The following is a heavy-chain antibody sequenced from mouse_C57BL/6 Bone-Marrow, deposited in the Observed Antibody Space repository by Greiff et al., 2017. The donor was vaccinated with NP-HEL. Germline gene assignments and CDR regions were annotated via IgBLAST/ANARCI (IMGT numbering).Heavy chain of an antibody. D-gene: IGHD2-5*01. Sequence: EVKLMESGGGLVQPGGSLSLSCAASGFTFTDYYMSWVRQPPGKALEWLGFIRNKANGYTTEYSASVKGRFTISRDNSQSILYLQMNALRAEDSATYYCARCNSKGNVFDYWGQGTTLTVSS. CDR3: ARCNSKGNVFDY. J-gene: IGHJ2*01. CDR1: GFTFTDYY. CDR2: IRNKANGYTT. V-gene: IGHV7-3*01.